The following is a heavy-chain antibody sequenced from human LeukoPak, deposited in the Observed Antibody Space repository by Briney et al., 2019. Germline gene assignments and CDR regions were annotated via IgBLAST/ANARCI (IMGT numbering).Heavy chain of an antibody. V-gene: IGHV3-21*01. Sequence: GGSLRLSCAASGFTFSSYSMNWVRQAPGKGLEWVSSISSGSTYMYYADSVKGRFTISRDNAQNSMYLQMNSLRAEDTTVYYCGRVGGRSKAAKGDAFDIWGQGTMVTVSS. CDR1: GFTFSSYS. CDR2: ISSGSTYM. CDR3: GRVGGRSKAAKGDAFDI. J-gene: IGHJ3*02. D-gene: IGHD6-6*01.